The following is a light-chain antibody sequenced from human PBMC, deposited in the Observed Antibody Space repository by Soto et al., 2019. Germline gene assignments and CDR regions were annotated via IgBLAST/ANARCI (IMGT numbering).Light chain of an antibody. Sequence: QSVLTQPASVSWSPGQSITISCTGTRLDVGGYNYVSWYQQYPGKSPKLLIYEVTHRPSGVSNRFSGSKSGNTASLTISGLQAEDEADYYCSSYTISNTLPFVFGTGTKVTVL. CDR3: SSYTISNTLPFV. CDR2: EVT. V-gene: IGLV2-14*01. J-gene: IGLJ1*01. CDR1: RLDVGGYNY.